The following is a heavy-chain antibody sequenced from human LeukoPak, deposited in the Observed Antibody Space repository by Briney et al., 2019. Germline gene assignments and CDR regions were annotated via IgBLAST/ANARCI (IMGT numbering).Heavy chain of an antibody. CDR2: INPNSGGT. CDR1: GYTFTGYY. Sequence: ASVKVSCKASGYTFTGYYKHWVRQAPGQGLEWMGWINPNSGGTNYAQKFQGRVTMTRDTSISTAYMELSRLRSDDTAVYYCASPPNYDFWSGLDYWGQGTLVTVSS. V-gene: IGHV1-2*02. J-gene: IGHJ4*02. D-gene: IGHD3-3*01. CDR3: ASPPNYDFWSGLDY.